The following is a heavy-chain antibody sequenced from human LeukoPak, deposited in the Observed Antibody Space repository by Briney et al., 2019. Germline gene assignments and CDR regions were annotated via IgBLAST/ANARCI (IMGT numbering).Heavy chain of an antibody. CDR3: AKARGYYYGSGSYDGTDY. J-gene: IGHJ4*02. D-gene: IGHD3-10*01. V-gene: IGHV3-30*02. Sequence: GGSLRLSCAASGFTFSSYGMHWVRQAPGKGLEWVAFIRYDGSNKYYTDSVKGRFTVSRDDSKNTLYLQMSSLRAEDTAVYYCAKARGYYYGSGSYDGTDYWGQGTLVTVSS. CDR2: IRYDGSNK. CDR1: GFTFSSYG.